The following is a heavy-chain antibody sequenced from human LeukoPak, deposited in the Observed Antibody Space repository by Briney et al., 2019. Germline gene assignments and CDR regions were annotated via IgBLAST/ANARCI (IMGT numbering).Heavy chain of an antibody. D-gene: IGHD6-13*01. J-gene: IGHJ4*02. CDR1: GGSISSGSYY. Sequence: PSQTLSLTCTVSGGSISSGSYYWSWIRQPAGKGLEWIGRIYTSGSTNYNPSLKSRVTISVDTSKNQFSLKLNSVTAADTAVYYCARVARSMSSSSEDCWGQGTLVTVSS. CDR2: IYTSGST. V-gene: IGHV4-61*02. CDR3: ARVARSMSSSSEDC.